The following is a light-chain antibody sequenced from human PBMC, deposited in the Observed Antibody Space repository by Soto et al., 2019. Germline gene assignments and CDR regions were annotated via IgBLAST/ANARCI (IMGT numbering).Light chain of an antibody. CDR1: QSIRTY. J-gene: IGKJ1*01. CDR3: QQSYSNPRT. CDR2: AAS. V-gene: IGKV1-39*01. Sequence: DIQMTQSPSSLSVSVGDRVTITCRASQSIRTYLNWYQQKPGKAPKFLIYAASTLQSGVPSRFSGSGSGTDFTLTISSLQPEDFATYYCQQSYSNPRTFGQGTKVEIK.